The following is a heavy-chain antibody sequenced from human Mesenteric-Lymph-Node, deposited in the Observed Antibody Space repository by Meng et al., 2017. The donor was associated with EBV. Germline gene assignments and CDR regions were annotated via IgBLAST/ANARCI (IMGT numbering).Heavy chain of an antibody. J-gene: IGHJ4*02. CDR2: ISNDGRST. D-gene: IGHD2-8*01. V-gene: IGHV3-64*07. Sequence: EVQLVESGGGLVQPGGALRLSCAASGFTFSKFNMHWVCQAPGKGLEYVSAISNDGRSTYYVDSVKGRFVISRDNSKTTLYLQMGSLRADNMAVYYCARVRDNGYFDYWGQGALVTVSS. CDR3: ARVRDNGYFDY. CDR1: GFTFSKFN.